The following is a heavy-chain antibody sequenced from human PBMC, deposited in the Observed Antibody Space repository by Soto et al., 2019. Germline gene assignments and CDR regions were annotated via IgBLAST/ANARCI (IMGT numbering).Heavy chain of an antibody. V-gene: IGHV4-30-4*01. D-gene: IGHD4-17*01. CDR3: VRDNYGDYDF. Sequence: QVQLQESGPGLVKPSQTLSLTCTVSGASFSSGDYYWSWIRQPPGRGLEGIGYIYYSVRTHYNPSLESRVTISQDMSKNQFSLNLTSVTAADTAIYYCVRDNYGDYDFWGQGTLVTVSS. CDR1: GASFSSGDYY. J-gene: IGHJ4*02. CDR2: IYYSVRT.